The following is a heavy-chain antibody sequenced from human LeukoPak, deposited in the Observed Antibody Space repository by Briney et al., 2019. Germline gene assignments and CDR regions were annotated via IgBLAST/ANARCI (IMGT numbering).Heavy chain of an antibody. J-gene: IGHJ1*01. V-gene: IGHV4-4*02. CDR3: ARATGVTLGIAAAGSGTHEEYFQH. Sequence: SETLSLTCAVSGGSISSSNWWSWVRQPPGKGLEWIGESYHSGSTNYNPSLKSRVTISVDKSKNQFSLKLSSVTAADTAVYYCARATGVTLGIAAAGSGTHEEYFQHWGQGTLVTVSS. D-gene: IGHD6-13*01. CDR1: GGSISSSNW. CDR2: SYHSGST.